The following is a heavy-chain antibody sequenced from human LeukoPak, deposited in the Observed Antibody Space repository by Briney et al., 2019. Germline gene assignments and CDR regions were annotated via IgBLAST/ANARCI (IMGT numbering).Heavy chain of an antibody. J-gene: IGHJ5*02. CDR1: GGSISSYY. CDR2: IYYSGST. Sequence: PSETLSLTCTVSGGSISSYYWSWIRQPPGKGLEWIEYIYYSGSTNHNPSLKSRVTISVDTSKNQFSLKLSSATAADTAVYYCARFYYDSSGYGFDPWGQGTLVTVSS. V-gene: IGHV4-59*01. D-gene: IGHD3-22*01. CDR3: ARFYYDSSGYGFDP.